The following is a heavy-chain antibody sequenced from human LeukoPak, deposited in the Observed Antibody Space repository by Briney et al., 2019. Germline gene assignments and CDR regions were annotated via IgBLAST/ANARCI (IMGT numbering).Heavy chain of an antibody. Sequence: SETLSLTCTVSGGSISSSSYYCGWIRQPPGEGVEWIGSIYYSGSTYYNPSLTSRVTISVDTSKNQFSLKLRSVTAADTAMFYCARVPRAWHYFDYWGQGTLVTVSS. J-gene: IGHJ4*02. CDR2: IYYSGST. CDR1: GGSISSSSYY. CDR3: ARVPRAWHYFDY. V-gene: IGHV4-39*07.